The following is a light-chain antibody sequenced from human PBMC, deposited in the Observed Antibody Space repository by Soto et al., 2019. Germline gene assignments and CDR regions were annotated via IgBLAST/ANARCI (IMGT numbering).Light chain of an antibody. J-gene: IGKJ5*01. V-gene: IGKV3-11*01. CDR2: DAS. Sequence: EIVLTQSQATLSLSPGERATLSCRASQNVNNYLAWYQQKPGQSPRLLIFDASNRATGVPARFSGSGSATDFTLTITSLEPEDFAVYYCQHRAIWPVSFGQGTRLEIK. CDR1: QNVNNY. CDR3: QHRAIWPVS.